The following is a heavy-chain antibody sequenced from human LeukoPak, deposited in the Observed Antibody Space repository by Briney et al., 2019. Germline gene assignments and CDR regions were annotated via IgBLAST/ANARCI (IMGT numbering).Heavy chain of an antibody. CDR2: ISGSGGST. D-gene: IGHD3-10*01. CDR3: AKDRAFGQFLWGNDY. Sequence: GGSLRLSCAASGFTFGSYAMNWVRQAPGKGLEWVSAISGSGGSTYYADSVKGRFTISRDNSKNTLYLQMNSLRAEDTALYYCAKDRAFGQFLWGNDYWGQGTLVTVFS. CDR1: GFTFGSYA. J-gene: IGHJ4*02. V-gene: IGHV3-23*01.